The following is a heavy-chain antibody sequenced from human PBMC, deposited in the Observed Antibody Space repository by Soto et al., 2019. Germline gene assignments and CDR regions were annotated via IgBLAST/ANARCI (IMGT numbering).Heavy chain of an antibody. CDR1: GFTFSSYG. V-gene: IGHV3-30*18. J-gene: IGHJ4*02. CDR3: AKVISVLGWVDY. CDR2: ISYDGSNK. Sequence: GGSLRLSCAASGFTFSSYGMHWVRQAPGKGLEWVAVISYDGSNKYYADSVKGRFTISRDNSKNTLYLQMNSLRAEDTAVYYCAKVISVLGWVDYWGQGTLVTVSS. D-gene: IGHD3-10*02.